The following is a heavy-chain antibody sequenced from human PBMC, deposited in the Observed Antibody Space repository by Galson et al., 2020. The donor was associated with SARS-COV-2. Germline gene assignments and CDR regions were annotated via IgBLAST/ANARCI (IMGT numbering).Heavy chain of an antibody. J-gene: IGHJ4*02. CDR2: LSINGGTT. V-gene: IGHV3-23*01. CDR1: GFTFGSYA. CDR3: AKGFRALLTGYLEGYFDY. Sequence: GESLKISCTASGFTFGSYAMTWVRQAPGKGLEWVSTLSINGGTTYYADSVKGRFTNSRDNSKNTLYLQMNSLRAEDAAVYYCAKGFRALLTGYLEGYFDYWGQGALVTVSS. D-gene: IGHD3-9*01.